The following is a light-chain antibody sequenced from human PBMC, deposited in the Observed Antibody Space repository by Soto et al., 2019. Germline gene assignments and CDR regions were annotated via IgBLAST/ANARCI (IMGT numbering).Light chain of an antibody. CDR3: QQYNILSP. CDR2: AAS. Sequence: ILMDQSPSCLSAFVRNIVTNTVRASQDIGNFLAWYQQKPGKVPKLLIYAASTLQSGVPSRFSGSGSGTEFTLTISSLHPDDFATYYCQQYNILSPFGQGTNV. J-gene: IGKJ1*01. V-gene: IGKV1-27*01. CDR1: QDIGNF.